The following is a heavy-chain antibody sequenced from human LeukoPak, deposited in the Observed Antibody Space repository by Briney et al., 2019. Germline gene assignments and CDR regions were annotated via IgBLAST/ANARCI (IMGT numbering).Heavy chain of an antibody. J-gene: IGHJ4*02. CDR2: INQDGSEK. V-gene: IGHV3-7*01. CDR1: GFTFSSYW. Sequence: GSLRLACAASGFTFSSYWMSWVRQAPGKGLEWVANINQDGSEKYYVDSVKGRFAISRDNAKNSLYLQMNRLRAEDTAVYYCASNEVAVAGNDFDYWGQGTLVTVSS. D-gene: IGHD6-19*01. CDR3: ASNEVAVAGNDFDY.